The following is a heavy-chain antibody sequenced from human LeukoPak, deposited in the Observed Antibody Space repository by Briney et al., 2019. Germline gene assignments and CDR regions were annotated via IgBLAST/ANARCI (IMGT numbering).Heavy chain of an antibody. Sequence: GGSLRLSCAASGFIFTDSLMSWVRQAPGKGLEWVANIRHDGSQTYYLDSVKGRFTISRDNAKNEVYLEMNNLRGADTAVYYCATGANLFQFWGQGTLVTVSS. J-gene: IGHJ4*02. CDR2: IRHDGSQT. CDR1: GFIFTDSL. D-gene: IGHD1-14*01. CDR3: ATGANLFQF. V-gene: IGHV3-7*01.